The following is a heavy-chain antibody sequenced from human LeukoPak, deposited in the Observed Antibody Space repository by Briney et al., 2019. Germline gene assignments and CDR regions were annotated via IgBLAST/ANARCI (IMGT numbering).Heavy chain of an antibody. D-gene: IGHD5-12*01. J-gene: IGHJ4*02. CDR2: IIPIFGTA. CDR1: GGTLSSYA. Sequence: SVKVSCKASGGTLSSYAISGVRQAPGQGLEWMGGIIPIFGTANYAQKFQGRVTITADESTSTAYMELSSLRSEDTAVYYCARSLDVDIVATTHFDYWGQGTLVTVSS. V-gene: IGHV1-69*13. CDR3: ARSLDVDIVATTHFDY.